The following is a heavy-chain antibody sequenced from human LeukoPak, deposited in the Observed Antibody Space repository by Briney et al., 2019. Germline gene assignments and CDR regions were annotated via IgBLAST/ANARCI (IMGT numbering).Heavy chain of an antibody. Sequence: GGSLRLSCAASGFTFSSYSMNWVRQAPGKGLEWVSSISSSSSYIYYADSVKGRFTISRDNAKNSLYLQMNSLRAEDTAAYYCARSRAQWLVEAFDIWGQGTMVTVSS. CDR3: ARSRAQWLVEAFDI. CDR2: ISSSSSYI. D-gene: IGHD6-19*01. V-gene: IGHV3-21*01. CDR1: GFTFSSYS. J-gene: IGHJ3*02.